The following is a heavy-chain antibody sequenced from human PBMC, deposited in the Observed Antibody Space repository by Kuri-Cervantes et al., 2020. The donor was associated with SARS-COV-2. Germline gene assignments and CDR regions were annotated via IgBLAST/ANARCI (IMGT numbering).Heavy chain of an antibody. D-gene: IGHD3-3*01. V-gene: IGHV4-30-4*01. CDR2: IYYSGST. Sequence: SETLSLTCTVSGGSISSGDYYWSWIRQPPGKGLEWIGYIYYSGSTYYNPSLKSRVTISVDTSKNQFSLKLSSVTAADTAVYYCARGGRITIFGVVINFDYWGQGTLVTVSS. CDR3: ARGGRITIFGVVINFDY. CDR1: GGSISSGDYY. J-gene: IGHJ4*02.